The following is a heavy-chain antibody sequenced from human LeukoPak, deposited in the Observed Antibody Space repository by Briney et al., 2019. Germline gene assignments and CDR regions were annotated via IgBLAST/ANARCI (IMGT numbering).Heavy chain of an antibody. Sequence: ASVKVSCKASGYTFTGYYMHWVRQAPGQGLEWMGRINPNSGGTNYAQKFQGRVTMTRDTSISTAYMELSRLRSDDTAVYYCSHSDILTGYYTDVWGKGTTVTVSS. D-gene: IGHD3-9*01. V-gene: IGHV1-2*06. CDR3: SHSDILTGYYTDV. J-gene: IGHJ6*03. CDR2: INPNSGGT. CDR1: GYTFTGYY.